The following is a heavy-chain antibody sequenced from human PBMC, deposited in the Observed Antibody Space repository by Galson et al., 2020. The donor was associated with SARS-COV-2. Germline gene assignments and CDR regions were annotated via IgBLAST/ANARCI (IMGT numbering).Heavy chain of an antibody. D-gene: IGHD3-22*01. J-gene: IGHJ6*02. CDR2: ISNDRSKK. CDR1: GFLFGSTA. Sequence: GGSLRLSCSASGFLFGSTAMHWVRQAPGKGLEWVAVISNDRSKKYYAHSVKGRFTISRDNSKNTLYLQMNSLRAEDTVVYYCARAGSSGLYYAQGGMDVWGQVTTGIVSS. V-gene: IGHV3-30*04. CDR3: ARAGSSGLYYAQGGMDV.